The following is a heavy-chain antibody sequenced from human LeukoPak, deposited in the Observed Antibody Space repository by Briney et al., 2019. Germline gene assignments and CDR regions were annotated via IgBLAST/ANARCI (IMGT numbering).Heavy chain of an antibody. CDR3: ARDLVNTGMVGFDY. V-gene: IGHV3-21*01. J-gene: IGHJ4*02. CDR2: ISVSSSYK. Sequence: GGSLRLSCAASGFTFSSYSMNWVRQAPGMGLEWVSSISVSSSYKHYADSVKGRFTISRDNAKNSLYLQMNSPRAEDTAVYYCARDLVNTGMVGFDYWGQGTLVTVSS. CDR1: GFTFSSYS. D-gene: IGHD5-18*01.